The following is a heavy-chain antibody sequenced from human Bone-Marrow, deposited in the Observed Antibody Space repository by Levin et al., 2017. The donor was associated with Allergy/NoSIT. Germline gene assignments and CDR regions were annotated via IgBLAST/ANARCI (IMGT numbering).Heavy chain of an antibody. D-gene: IGHD3-9*01. CDR2: ISGSGGST. J-gene: IGHJ4*02. V-gene: IGHV3-23*01. CDR1: GFTFSSYA. CDR3: AKGLTGLYDILTGYSLSYFDY. Sequence: GGSLRLSCAASGFTFSSYAMSWVRQAPGKGLEWVSAISGSGGSTYYADSVKGRFTISRDNSKNTLYLQMNSLRAEDTAVYYCAKGLTGLYDILTGYSLSYFDYWGQGTLVTVSS.